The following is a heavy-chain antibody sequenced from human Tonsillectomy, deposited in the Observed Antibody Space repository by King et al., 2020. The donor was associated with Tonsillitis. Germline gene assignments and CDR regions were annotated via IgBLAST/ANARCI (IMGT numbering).Heavy chain of an antibody. J-gene: IGHJ6*03. CDR2: IWYDGNRK. CDR1: GFSFTDYG. Sequence: VQLVESGGGVVQPGRSLRLSCAVSGFSFTDYGMHWVRQAPGKGLEWVAVIWYDGNRKYYADSVKGRFTISRDDSKSTLYLQMTSLRAEDAAVYYCARDEFYFYYNMDVWGKGTTVTVS. CDR3: ARDEFYFYYNMDV. V-gene: IGHV3-33*01.